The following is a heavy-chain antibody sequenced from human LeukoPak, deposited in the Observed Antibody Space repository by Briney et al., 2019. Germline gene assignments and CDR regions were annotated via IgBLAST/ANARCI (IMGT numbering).Heavy chain of an antibody. D-gene: IGHD3-10*01. CDR2: IYYSGST. CDR1: GGSISSSSYY. Sequence: SETLSLTCTVSGGSISSSSYYWGWIRQPPGKGLEWIGSIYYSGSTNYNPSLKSRVTISVDTSKNQFSLKLSSVTAADTAVYYCARARPYYYGSGSYHWFDPWGQGTLVTVSS. V-gene: IGHV4-39*07. J-gene: IGHJ5*02. CDR3: ARARPYYYGSGSYHWFDP.